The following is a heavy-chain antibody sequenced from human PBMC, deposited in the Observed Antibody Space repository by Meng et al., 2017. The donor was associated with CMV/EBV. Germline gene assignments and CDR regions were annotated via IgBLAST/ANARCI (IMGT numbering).Heavy chain of an antibody. CDR1: GYTFTGYY. D-gene: IGHD6-13*01. CDR3: ARLPHSSSGYYYYGMDV. CDR2: INPNSGGT. Sequence: ASVKVSCKASGYTFTGYYMYWVRQAPGQGLEWMGWINPNSGGTNYAQKFQGRVTMTRDTSISTAYMELRSLRSDDTAVYYCARLPHSSSGYYYYGMDVWGQGTTVTVSS. V-gene: IGHV1-2*02. J-gene: IGHJ6*02.